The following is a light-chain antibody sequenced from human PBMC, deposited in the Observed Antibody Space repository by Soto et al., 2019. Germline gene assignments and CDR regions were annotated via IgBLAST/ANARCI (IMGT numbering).Light chain of an antibody. J-gene: IGKJ2*01. V-gene: IGKV1-5*03. CDR3: QQYNTYSVYI. CDR1: QSVSSW. CDR2: KAS. Sequence: DIQMTQSPSTLSASVGDRVTITCRASQSVSSWLAWYQHKPGKTPKLLIYKASTLESGVPSRFSGSGSVTEFSLTISSMKTDDFAVYYCQQYNTYSVYIFGQGTKLEI.